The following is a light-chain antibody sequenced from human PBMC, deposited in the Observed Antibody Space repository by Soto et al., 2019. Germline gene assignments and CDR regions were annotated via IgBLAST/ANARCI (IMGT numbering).Light chain of an antibody. CDR2: DVS. CDR3: SSYAGSYTLV. V-gene: IGLV2-11*01. CDR1: NNDVGGYNF. J-gene: IGLJ2*01. Sequence: QSALTQPRSVSGSPGQSVTISCTGTNNDVGGYNFVSWYQQHPGKVPKLFIYDVSRRPSGVPDRFSGSKSGNTASLTISGLQAEDEADYYCSSYAGSYTLVFGGGTQLTVL.